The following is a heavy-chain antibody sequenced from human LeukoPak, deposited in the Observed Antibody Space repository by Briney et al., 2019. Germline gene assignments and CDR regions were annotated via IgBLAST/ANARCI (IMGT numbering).Heavy chain of an antibody. CDR2: ITTSTSYI. J-gene: IGHJ4*02. V-gene: IGHV3-21*01. CDR1: GFTFSSFT. CDR3: ARDYSYGSGYLY. D-gene: IGHD3-3*01. Sequence: GSLRLSCAASGFTFSSFTMNWVRQAPGKGLEWVSSITTSTSYIYYADSVKCRFTISRDNAKNSLYLQMNSLRAEDTAVYYCARDYSYGSGYLYWGQGTLVTVSS.